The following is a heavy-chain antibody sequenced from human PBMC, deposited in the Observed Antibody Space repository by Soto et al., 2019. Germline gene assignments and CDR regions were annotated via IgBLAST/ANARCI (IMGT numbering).Heavy chain of an antibody. CDR1: GGSISGYY. CDR2: IYYSGST. Sequence: SETLSLTCIVSGGSISGYYWSWIRQPPGKGLEWIGYIYYSGSTNYNPSLKSRVTLSIDTSKNQFSLKLNSVTAADTAVYYCASHIDIDQRGMDVWGQGTTVTVS. CDR3: ASHIDIDQRGMDV. D-gene: IGHD5-12*01. V-gene: IGHV4-59*08. J-gene: IGHJ6*02.